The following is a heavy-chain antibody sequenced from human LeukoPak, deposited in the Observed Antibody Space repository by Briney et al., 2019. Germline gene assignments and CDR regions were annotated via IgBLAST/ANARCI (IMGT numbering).Heavy chain of an antibody. D-gene: IGHD1-26*01. Sequence: EASVKVSCKASGYTFTSYFMHWVRQAPGEGLEWMGIINPSGGSISYAQNLQGRVTMTRDTSTSTVYMERSSLRSEDTAVYYCARADSRSYSIDYWGQGTLVTVSS. V-gene: IGHV1-46*01. CDR2: INPSGGSI. CDR3: ARADSRSYSIDY. CDR1: GYTFTSYF. J-gene: IGHJ4*02.